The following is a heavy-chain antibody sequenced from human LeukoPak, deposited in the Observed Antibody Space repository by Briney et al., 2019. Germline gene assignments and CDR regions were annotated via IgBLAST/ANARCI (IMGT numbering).Heavy chain of an antibody. V-gene: IGHV4-30-2*01. D-gene: IGHD4/OR15-4a*01. Sequence: SQTLSLTCTVSGGSISSGGYYWSWIRQPPGKGLEWIGYIYHSGSTYYNPSLKSRVTISVDRSKNQFSLKLSSVTAADTAVYYCGTAYGAMRWGGLFDYWGQGTLVTVSS. CDR1: GGSISSGGYY. CDR2: IYHSGST. J-gene: IGHJ4*02. CDR3: GTAYGAMRWGGLFDY.